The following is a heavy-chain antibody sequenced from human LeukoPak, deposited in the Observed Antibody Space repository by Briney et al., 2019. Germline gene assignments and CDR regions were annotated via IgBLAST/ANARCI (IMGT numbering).Heavy chain of an antibody. J-gene: IGHJ5*02. D-gene: IGHD5-18*01. CDR3: AKSRIQGFDP. CDR1: GFTFNTYA. V-gene: IGHV3-30*04. Sequence: GGSLRLSCAASGFTFNTYAMHWVRQAPGKGLEWGAVISYDGSDKYYTDSVKGRFTISRDNSKNTLYLQMNSLRAEDTAVHYCAKSRIQGFDPWGQGTLVTVSS. CDR2: ISYDGSDK.